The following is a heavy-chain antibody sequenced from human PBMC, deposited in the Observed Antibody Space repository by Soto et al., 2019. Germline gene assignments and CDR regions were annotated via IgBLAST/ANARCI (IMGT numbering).Heavy chain of an antibody. Sequence: GESLKISCKGSGYSFTNYWIGWVRQMPGKGLEWMGIIYVGDSDTRYSPSFQGRVTISADRSISAAYLQWSSLKASDTAMYYCARLVNIFDFDYWGQGTLVTV. CDR1: GYSFTNYW. CDR2: IYVGDSDT. J-gene: IGHJ4*02. CDR3: ARLVNIFDFDY. V-gene: IGHV5-51*01.